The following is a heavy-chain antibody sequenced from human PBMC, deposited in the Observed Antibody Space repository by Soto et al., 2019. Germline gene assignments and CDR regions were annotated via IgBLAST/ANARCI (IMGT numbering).Heavy chain of an antibody. CDR3: ARRKGDYYDSSGYHYYFDY. CDR1: GYTFTSYG. J-gene: IGHJ4*02. D-gene: IGHD3-22*01. V-gene: IGHV1-2*02. Sequence: ASVKVSCKASGYTFTSYGISWVRQAPGQGLEWMGWINPNSGGTKSAQKFQGRVTMTRDTSISTAYMELSRLRSDDTAVYYCARRKGDYYDSSGYHYYFDYWGQGTLVTSPQ. CDR2: INPNSGGT.